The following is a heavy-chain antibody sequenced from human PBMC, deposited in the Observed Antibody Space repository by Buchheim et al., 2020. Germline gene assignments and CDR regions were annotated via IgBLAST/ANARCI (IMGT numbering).Heavy chain of an antibody. J-gene: IGHJ2*01. CDR3: ARLVRFKGRWLQRSYWYFDL. CDR2: IDPSDSYT. Sequence: EVQLVQSGAEVKKPGESLRISCKGSGYSFTSYWISWVRQMPGKGLEWMGRIDPSDSYTNYSPSFQGHATISADKSISTAYPQWSSLKASDTAMYYCARLVRFKGRWLQRSYWYFDLWGRGTL. CDR1: GYSFTSYW. D-gene: IGHD5-24*01. V-gene: IGHV5-10-1*03.